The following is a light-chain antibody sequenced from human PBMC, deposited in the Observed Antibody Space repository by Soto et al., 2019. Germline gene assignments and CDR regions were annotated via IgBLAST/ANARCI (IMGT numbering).Light chain of an antibody. CDR1: DSILGRNY. J-gene: IGLJ1*01. Sequence: VLTQPPSVSATPGQKVTISCSGSDSILGRNYVSWYQQLPGTAPRLLIYDNVYRFSGIPARFSASKSGTSATLGIAGLQPGDEGDYYCVSWDNNLRAYVFGTGTKLTVL. V-gene: IGLV1-51*01. CDR2: DNV. CDR3: VSWDNNLRAYV.